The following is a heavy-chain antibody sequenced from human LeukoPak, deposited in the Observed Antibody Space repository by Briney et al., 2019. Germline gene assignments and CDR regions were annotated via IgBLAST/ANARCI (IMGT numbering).Heavy chain of an antibody. Sequence: SETLSLTCTVTGASITSNYFYGGWIRQPPGKGLEWIASLYYSGTTYNNPSLKSRVTISVDTSKNQFSLKLSSVTAADTAEYYCAARADDSSHNWYFNLWGRGTLVSVSS. CDR3: AARADDSSHNWYFNL. J-gene: IGHJ2*01. CDR1: GASITSNYFY. D-gene: IGHD4-11*01. CDR2: LYYSGTT. V-gene: IGHV4-39*07.